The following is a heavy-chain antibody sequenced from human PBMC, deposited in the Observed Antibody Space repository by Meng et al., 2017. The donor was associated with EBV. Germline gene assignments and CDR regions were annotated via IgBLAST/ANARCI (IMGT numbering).Heavy chain of an antibody. D-gene: IGHD1/OR15-1a*01. CDR3: VRELVGGTFDY. CDR1: GYTLTSYY. Sequence: QVQLVQSGSEVKKPGASVKVSCKASGYTLTSYYLHWVRQAPGQGLEWMGIIIPAGGNTNYAQKFRGRFTMTRDTSTSTVYMDLSILTSEDTAVYYCVRELVGGTFDYWGQGTLVTVSS. V-gene: IGHV1-46*01. CDR2: IIPAGGNT. J-gene: IGHJ4*02.